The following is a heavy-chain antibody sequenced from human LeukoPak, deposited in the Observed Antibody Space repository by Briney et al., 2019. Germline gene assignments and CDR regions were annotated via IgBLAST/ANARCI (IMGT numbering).Heavy chain of an antibody. CDR3: ARGALPTKDIVVVVAATSWFDP. CDR2: IYRSGSA. J-gene: IGHJ5*02. D-gene: IGHD2-15*01. Sequence: SETLSLTCTVSGGSISSSSYYWGWIRQPPGKGLEWIGSIYRSGSAFYKPSLKSRVTISVDTSKNQFSLKLSSVTAAATAVYYCARGALPTKDIVVVVAATSWFDPWGQGTLVTVSS. V-gene: IGHV4-39*07. CDR1: GGSISSSSYY.